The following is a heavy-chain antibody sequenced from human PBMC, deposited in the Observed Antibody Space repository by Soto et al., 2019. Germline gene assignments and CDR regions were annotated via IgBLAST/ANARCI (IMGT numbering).Heavy chain of an antibody. Sequence: SETLSLTCTVSGGSISSYYWSWIRQPPGKGLEWIGYIYYSGSTNYNPSLKSRVTISVDTSKNQFSLKLSSVTAADTAVYYCARGKSIAVAGYFDYWGQGTLVTVSS. V-gene: IGHV4-59*01. CDR3: ARGKSIAVAGYFDY. D-gene: IGHD6-19*01. CDR1: GGSISSYY. J-gene: IGHJ4*02. CDR2: IYYSGST.